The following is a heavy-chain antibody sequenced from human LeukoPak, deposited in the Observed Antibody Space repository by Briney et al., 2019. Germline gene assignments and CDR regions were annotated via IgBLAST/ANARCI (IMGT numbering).Heavy chain of an antibody. J-gene: IGHJ4*02. Sequence: GGSLRLSCAASGFTFSRYEMNWVRQAPGKGLEWVSYISTSGSRIYYGNSVKGRFTISRDNAKNSLYLQMNSLRAEDTALYYCARRGVYDTSGYLFDHWGQGTLVTVSS. CDR1: GFTFSRYE. D-gene: IGHD3-22*01. V-gene: IGHV3-48*03. CDR3: ARRGVYDTSGYLFDH. CDR2: ISTSGSRI.